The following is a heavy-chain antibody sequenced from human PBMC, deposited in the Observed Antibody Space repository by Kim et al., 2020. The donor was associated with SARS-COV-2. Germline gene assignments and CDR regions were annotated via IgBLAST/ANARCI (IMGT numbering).Heavy chain of an antibody. CDR1: GDSVSSNSAA. CDR2: TYYRSKWYN. CDR3: ASSGYSSSWYQYYYYGMDV. J-gene: IGHJ6*02. V-gene: IGHV6-1*01. Sequence: SQTLSLTCAISGDSVSSNSAAWNWIRQSPSRGLEWLGRTYYRSKWYNDYAVSVKSRITINPDTSKNQFSLQLNSVTPEDTAVYYCASSGYSSSWYQYYYYGMDVWGQGTTVTVSS. D-gene: IGHD6-13*01.